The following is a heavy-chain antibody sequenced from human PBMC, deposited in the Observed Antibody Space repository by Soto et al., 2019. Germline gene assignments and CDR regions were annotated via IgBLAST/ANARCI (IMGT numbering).Heavy chain of an antibody. D-gene: IGHD6-19*01. CDR1: GFTFSDFV. V-gene: IGHV3-33*01. CDR3: ARDRGIYSSGWYYFDY. J-gene: IGHJ4*02. Sequence: GGSLRLSCVTSGFTFSDFVMQWVRQAPGKGLEWVAVIWYDGVDKYYGDSVKGRFTISRDNSKNTLYLQMDSLRAEDTAVYYCARDRGIYSSGWYYFDYWGQGTMVTVSS. CDR2: IWYDGVDK.